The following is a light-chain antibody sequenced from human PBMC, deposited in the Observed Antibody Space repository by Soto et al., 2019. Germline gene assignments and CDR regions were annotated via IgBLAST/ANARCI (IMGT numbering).Light chain of an antibody. CDR1: QSINNR. J-gene: IGKJ1*01. V-gene: IGKV1-5*03. CDR2: GAS. CDR3: QQYSRLWS. Sequence: IRMTQSPSTLSASIGDRVTITCRASQSINNRLAWYQHKPGKAPKLLIYGASSLESGVPPRFSGDGSETDFTLTISSLQRDDFGTYYCQQYSRLWSFGQGTKVDIK.